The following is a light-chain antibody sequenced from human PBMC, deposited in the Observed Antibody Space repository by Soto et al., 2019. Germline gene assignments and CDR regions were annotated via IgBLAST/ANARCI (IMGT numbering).Light chain of an antibody. J-gene: IGLJ1*01. CDR3: SSYSRSSFYV. CDR1: SSDVGAYDL. Sequence: QSALTQPASVSGSPGQSITISCTGTSSDVGAYDLVSWYQHHPGKVPKLIIYEVSNRPSGVSNRFSGSKSGNTASLTISGLQAEDEADYYCSSYSRSSFYVFGTGTKVTVL. CDR2: EVS. V-gene: IGLV2-14*02.